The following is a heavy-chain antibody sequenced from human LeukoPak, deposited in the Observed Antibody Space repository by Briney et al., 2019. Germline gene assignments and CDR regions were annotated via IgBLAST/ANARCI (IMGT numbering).Heavy chain of an antibody. V-gene: IGHV3-43*02. Sequence: PGGSLRLSCAASGFTFDDYAIHWFRQAPGKGLEWVSLISGDGSSTNYADSVKGRFTISRDNSKNSLYLQMNSLRTEDTALYYCAKDMGYTSGWYPFDYWGQGTLVTVSS. CDR1: GFTFDDYA. J-gene: IGHJ4*02. D-gene: IGHD6-19*01. CDR2: ISGDGSST. CDR3: AKDMGYTSGWYPFDY.